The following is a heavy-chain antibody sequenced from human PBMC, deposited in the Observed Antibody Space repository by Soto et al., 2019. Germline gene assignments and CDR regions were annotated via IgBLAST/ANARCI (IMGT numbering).Heavy chain of an antibody. Sequence: SEPLSLTCTVSGGSITNYYGSWIRHPAGKGLEWIGRMYTKERTNYNLSFKSRVTMSVDTSKNQFSLKLNAVTAADTAVYYCARDDYKDGGNNWFDPWGQGTLVTVSS. J-gene: IGHJ5*02. CDR2: MYTKERT. V-gene: IGHV4-4*07. CDR1: GGSITNYY. CDR3: ARDDYKDGGNNWFDP. D-gene: IGHD3-16*01.